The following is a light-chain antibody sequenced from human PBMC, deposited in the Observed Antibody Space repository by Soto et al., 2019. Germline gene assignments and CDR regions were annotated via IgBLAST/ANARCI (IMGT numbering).Light chain of an antibody. Sequence: QSVLTQSPSVSAAPGQKVTISCSGNTSNIGAGYDAHWYQHLPGTAPKLLIYYNSNRPSGVPDRFSGSKSGTSASLAITGLQAEDEADYYCQSYDSSLSAYVFGTGTKVTVL. CDR2: YNS. CDR3: QSYDSSLSAYV. J-gene: IGLJ1*01. V-gene: IGLV1-40*01. CDR1: TSNIGAGYD.